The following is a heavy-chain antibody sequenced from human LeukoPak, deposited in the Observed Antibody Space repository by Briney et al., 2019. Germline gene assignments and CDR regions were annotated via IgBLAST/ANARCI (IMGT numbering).Heavy chain of an antibody. V-gene: IGHV1-69*01. CDR1: GGTFISYA. J-gene: IGHJ4*02. CDR3: ARVSGTMVRGVPIRYFDY. Sequence: ASVNVSCKASGGTFISYAISWVRQAPGQGLEWMGGIIPIFGTANYAQKFQGRVTITADESTSTAYMELSSLRSEDTAVYYCARVSGTMVRGVPIRYFDYWGQGTLVTVSS. D-gene: IGHD3-10*01. CDR2: IIPIFGTA.